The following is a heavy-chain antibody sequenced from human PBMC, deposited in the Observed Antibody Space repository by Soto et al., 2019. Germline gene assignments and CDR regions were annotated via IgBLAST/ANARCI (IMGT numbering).Heavy chain of an antibody. CDR1: GGSFSGYY. D-gene: IGHD3-22*01. CDR3: ARGYCDSSGYYLH. CDR2: INHSGST. V-gene: IGHV4-34*01. J-gene: IGHJ4*02. Sequence: SETLSLTCAVYGGSFSGYYWSWIRQPPGKGLEWIGEINHSGSTNYNPSLKSRVTISVDTSKNQFSLKLSSVTAADTAVYYCARGYCDSSGYYLHWGQGTLVTVSS.